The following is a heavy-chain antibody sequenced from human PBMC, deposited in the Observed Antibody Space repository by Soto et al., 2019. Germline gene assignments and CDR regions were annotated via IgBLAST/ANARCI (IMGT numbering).Heavy chain of an antibody. V-gene: IGHV3-23*01. J-gene: IGHJ5*02. CDR1: GFSFSNYA. D-gene: IGHD1-26*01. CDR3: ARSEGAEGVVGFDT. CDR2: IRGSGAET. Sequence: EVHLLESGGDLVQPGGSLRVSCVASGFSFSNYAMSWVRQAPGKGLEWVSGIRGSGAETHYADPVKGRFTISRDNSKNTVYLEMRSLNVGDTGVYYCARSEGAEGVVGFDTWGRGTLVTVSS.